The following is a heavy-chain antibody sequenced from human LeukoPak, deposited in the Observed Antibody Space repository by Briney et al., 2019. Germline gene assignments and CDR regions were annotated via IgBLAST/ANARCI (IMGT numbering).Heavy chain of an antibody. CDR1: GYTLTELS. CDR3: ATLPPYSSSPPRVPYYYYGMDV. V-gene: IGHV1-24*01. CDR2: FDPEDGET. D-gene: IGHD6-6*01. Sequence: ASVKVSCKVSGYTLTELSMHWVRQAPGKGLEWMGGFDPEDGETIYAQKFQGRVTMTEDTSTDTAYMELSSLRSEDTAVYYCATLPPYSSSPPRVPYYYYGMDVWGQGTTVIVSS. J-gene: IGHJ6*02.